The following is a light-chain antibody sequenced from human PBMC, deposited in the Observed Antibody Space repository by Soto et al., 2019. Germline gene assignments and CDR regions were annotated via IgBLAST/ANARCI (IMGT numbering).Light chain of an antibody. Sequence: EIVLTQSPATLSLSPGERATLSCRASQSISRVLAWYQQKPGQAPRLLIYDASNKPAGIPSRFSGSGAGTDFTLTISSLEPEDFAVYYCQQRSNGPLFTFGPGTKVDFK. J-gene: IGKJ3*01. V-gene: IGKV3-11*01. CDR3: QQRSNGPLFT. CDR2: DAS. CDR1: QSISRV.